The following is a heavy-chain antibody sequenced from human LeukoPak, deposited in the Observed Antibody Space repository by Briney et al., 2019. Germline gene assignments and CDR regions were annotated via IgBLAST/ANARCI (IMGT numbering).Heavy chain of an antibody. CDR1: GDSISGYY. J-gene: IGHJ3*02. CDR3: ARYLRTSWMDAFDI. D-gene: IGHD2-8*01. CDR2: IRYSGST. Sequence: SETLSLTCTVSGDSISGYYWSWIRQPPGRELEYIGFIRYSGSTKYNPSLQSRVTISVDTSKNQFSLKLSSVTAADTAVYYCARYLRTSWMDAFDIWGQGTMVTVSS. V-gene: IGHV4-59*08.